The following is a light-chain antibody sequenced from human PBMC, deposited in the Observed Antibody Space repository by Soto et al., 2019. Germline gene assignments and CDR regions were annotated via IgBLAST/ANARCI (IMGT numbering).Light chain of an antibody. V-gene: IGKV3D-15*01. CDR1: QGIGDT. Sequence: EVVMRQSPATLSVSPGEGATLSCRASQGIGDTLAWYQHKPGQTPRLLIYDSSTRATGFPDRFSGSGSGTDFTLTIIRLEPEDFAVYYCQQYDISPWTFGQGTKVDIK. J-gene: IGKJ1*01. CDR2: DSS. CDR3: QQYDISPWT.